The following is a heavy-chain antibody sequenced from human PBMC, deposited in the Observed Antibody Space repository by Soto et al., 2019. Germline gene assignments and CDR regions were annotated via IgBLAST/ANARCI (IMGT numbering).Heavy chain of an antibody. CDR2: IYYDGSNT. V-gene: IGHV3-33*01. CDR1: GLTFTSCG. J-gene: IGHJ4*02. D-gene: IGHD6-13*01. CDR3: ARDGAAHVIDY. Sequence: QVQLVESGGGVVQSGRSLRLSCAVSGLTFTSCGMHWVRQAPGKGLEWVAHIYYDGSNTYYADSVKGRFTISRDDSKNTLYLQMNSLRAEDTALYYCARDGAAHVIDYWGQGTPVIVSS.